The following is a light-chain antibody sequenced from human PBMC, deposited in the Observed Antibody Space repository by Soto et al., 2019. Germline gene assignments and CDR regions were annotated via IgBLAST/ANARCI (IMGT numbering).Light chain of an antibody. CDR3: QQRSAGVT. CDR2: DAS. Sequence: EIVMTQSPATLSVSPGEDVTLSCRASQSVPSRIAWYQQKPGQAPRLLIYDASNRATATPPRFSGSGSGTDFTLTISSLEPEDFAVYYCQQRSAGVTFGQGTRLEIK. V-gene: IGKV3-11*01. J-gene: IGKJ5*01. CDR1: QSVPSR.